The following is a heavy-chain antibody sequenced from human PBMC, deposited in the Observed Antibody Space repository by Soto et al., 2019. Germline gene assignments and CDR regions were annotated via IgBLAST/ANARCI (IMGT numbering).Heavy chain of an antibody. CDR1: GYTFTSYY. CDR2: INPSGGST. CDR3: ARVEWELRTLWY. J-gene: IGHJ4*02. D-gene: IGHD1-26*01. Sequence: QVQLVQSGAEVKKPGASVKVSCKASGYTFTSYYMHWVRQAPGQGLEWMGIINPSGGSTSYAQKFKGRVTMTRDTSTSTVDMELSSLRSEDTAVYYCARVEWELRTLWYWGQGTLVTVSS. V-gene: IGHV1-46*01.